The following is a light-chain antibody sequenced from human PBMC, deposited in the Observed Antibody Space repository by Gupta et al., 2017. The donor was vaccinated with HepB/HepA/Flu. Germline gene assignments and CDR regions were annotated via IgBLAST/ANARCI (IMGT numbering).Light chain of an antibody. CDR1: QSISSW. V-gene: IGKV1-5*03. CDR2: KAS. J-gene: IGKJ4*01. CDR3: CQENSYSPT. Sequence: DIQMTQSPSTLSASVGDRVTITCRASQSISSWLAWYHQKPGKAPKLLLYKASSFESGVPSRFSGSRSGTEFTLTIISLQPHDFATYYCCQENSYSPTFGEGTKVEMK.